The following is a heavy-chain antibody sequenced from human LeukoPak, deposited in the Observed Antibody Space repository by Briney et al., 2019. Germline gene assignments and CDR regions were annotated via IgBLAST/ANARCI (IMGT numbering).Heavy chain of an antibody. D-gene: IGHD3-16*02. CDR2: ISGSGGST. V-gene: IGHV3-23*01. J-gene: IGHJ4*02. CDR1: GFTFSSYA. Sequence: PGGSLRLSCAASGFTFSSYAMSWVRQAPGKGREWVSAISGSGGSTYYADSVKGRFTISRDNSKNTLYLQMNSLRAEDTAVYYCAKMFGGGAIRVSAFDYWGQGTLVTVSS. CDR3: AKMFGGGAIRVSAFDY.